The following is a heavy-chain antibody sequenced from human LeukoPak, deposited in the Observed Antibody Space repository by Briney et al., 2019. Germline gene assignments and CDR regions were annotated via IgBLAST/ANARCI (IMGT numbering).Heavy chain of an antibody. Sequence: SVKVSCKASGGTFSSYAISWVRQAPGQGLEWMGGIIPIFGTANYAQKFQGRVTITADESTSTAYMELSSLRSEDTAVYYCARVVYSSSWYRIGAFDIWGQGTMVTVSS. J-gene: IGHJ3*02. V-gene: IGHV1-69*13. CDR1: GGTFSSYA. D-gene: IGHD6-13*01. CDR3: ARVVYSSSWYRIGAFDI. CDR2: IIPIFGTA.